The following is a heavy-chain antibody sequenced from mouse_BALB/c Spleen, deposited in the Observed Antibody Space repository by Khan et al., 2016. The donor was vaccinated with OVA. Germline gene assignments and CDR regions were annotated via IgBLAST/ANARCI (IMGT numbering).Heavy chain of an antibody. V-gene: IGHV5-17*02. CDR3: ARSYFYGYYFDQ. Sequence: EVQRVESGGGLVQPGGSRKLSCVASGFTFSSFGMHWVRQAPEKGLEWVAYISGDSSNIYYTDTVKGRFTISRDNPKNTLFLQMTSLRSEDMAMYYCARSYFYGYYFDQWGQGTTLTVSS. J-gene: IGHJ2*01. CDR1: GFTFSSFG. CDR2: ISGDSSNI. D-gene: IGHD1-1*01.